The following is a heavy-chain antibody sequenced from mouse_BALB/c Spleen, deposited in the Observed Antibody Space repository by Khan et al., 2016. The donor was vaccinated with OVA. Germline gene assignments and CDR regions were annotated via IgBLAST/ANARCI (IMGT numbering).Heavy chain of an antibody. Sequence: EVQLLETGGGLVQPGGSRGLSCEGSGFTFSGFWMSWVRQTPGKTLEWIGDINSDGSAINYAPSIKDRFTIFRDNDKSTLYLQMSNVRSEDTATYFCMRYGNHWYFDVWGAGTTVTDCS. CDR3: MRYGNHWYFDV. V-gene: IGHV11-2*02. CDR1: GFTFSGFW. J-gene: IGHJ1*01. D-gene: IGHD2-1*01. CDR2: INSDGSAI.